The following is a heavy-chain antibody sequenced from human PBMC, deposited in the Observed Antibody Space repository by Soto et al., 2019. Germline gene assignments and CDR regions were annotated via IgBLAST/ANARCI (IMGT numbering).Heavy chain of an antibody. CDR1: GFTFSSYA. J-gene: IGHJ4*02. V-gene: IGHV3-23*01. CDR3: AKEDEKGYYCDY. CDR2: ISGSGGST. Sequence: GGSLRLSCAASGFTFSSYAMSWVRQAPGKGLEWVSAISGSGGSTYYADSVECRFTISRDNSKNTLYLQMNSLRAEDTVVYYCAKEDEKGYYCDYWGQGTLVTVSS.